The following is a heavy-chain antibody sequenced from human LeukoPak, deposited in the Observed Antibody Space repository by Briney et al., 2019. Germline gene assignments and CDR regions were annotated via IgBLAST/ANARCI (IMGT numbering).Heavy chain of an antibody. J-gene: IGHJ4*02. CDR2: ISSNGGST. CDR3: AGGSGSYYDY. D-gene: IGHD1-26*01. Sequence: GGSLRLSCAASGFTFSSYAMHWVRPAPGKGLAYVSAISSNGGSTYYANSVKGRFTISRDNSKNTLYLQMGSLRAEDMAVYYCAGGSGSYYDYWGQGTLVTVSS. CDR1: GFTFSSYA. V-gene: IGHV3-64*01.